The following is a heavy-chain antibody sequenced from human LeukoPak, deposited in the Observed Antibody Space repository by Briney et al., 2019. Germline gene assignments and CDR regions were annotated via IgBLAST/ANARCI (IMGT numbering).Heavy chain of an antibody. CDR2: ISSSGSTI. V-gene: IGHV3-11*04. J-gene: IGHJ6*03. CDR3: ARDKRLPWSGYYLNYYYYYMDV. Sequence: GGSLRLSCAASGFTFSDYYMSWIRQAPGKGREWVSYISSSGSTIYYADSVKGRFTISRDNAKNSLYLQMNSLRAEDTAVYYCARDKRLPWSGYYLNYYYYYMDVWGKGTTVTVSS. D-gene: IGHD3-3*01. CDR1: GFTFSDYY.